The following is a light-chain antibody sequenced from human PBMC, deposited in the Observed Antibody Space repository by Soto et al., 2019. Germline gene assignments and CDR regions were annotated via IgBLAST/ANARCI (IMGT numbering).Light chain of an antibody. CDR2: GDS. V-gene: IGLV1-40*01. CDR3: QSYDSSLSGCVV. CDR1: SSNIGAGYD. J-gene: IGLJ2*01. Sequence: QSVLTQPPSVSGAPGQRVTISCTGSSSNIGAGYDVHWYQQLPGTAPKLLIYGDSNRPSGVPDRFSGSKSGTSASLAITGVQAGDEADYYCQSYDSSLSGCVVFGGGTKLTVL.